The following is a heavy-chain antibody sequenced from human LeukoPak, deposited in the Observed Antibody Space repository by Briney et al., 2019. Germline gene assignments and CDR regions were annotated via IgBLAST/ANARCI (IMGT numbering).Heavy chain of an antibody. V-gene: IGHV1-69*05. D-gene: IGHD6-6*01. CDR3: ARDWPEYSSSYFDY. CDR2: IIPMFGTA. Sequence: SVKVSCKASGGTFSSYAISWVRQAPGQGLEWMGRIIPMFGTANYAQNFQGRVTITTDESTNTAYMELSSLRSEDTAVYYCARDWPEYSSSYFDYWGQGTLVTVSS. CDR1: GGTFSSYA. J-gene: IGHJ4*02.